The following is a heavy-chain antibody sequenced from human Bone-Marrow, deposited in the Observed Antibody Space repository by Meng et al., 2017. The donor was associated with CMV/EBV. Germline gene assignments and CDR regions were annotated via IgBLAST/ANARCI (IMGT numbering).Heavy chain of an antibody. D-gene: IGHD2-2*02. V-gene: IGHV3-20*04. CDR1: GFTFSSYG. CDR2: INWNGGST. J-gene: IGHJ3*02. CDR3: ARDPGQGVAISSFDI. Sequence: GGSLRLSCATSGFTFSSYGMSWVRQAPGKGLEWVSGINWNGGSTGYADSVKGRFTISRDNAKNSLYLQMNSLRAEDTALYYCARDPGQGVAISSFDIWGQGTMVTVSS.